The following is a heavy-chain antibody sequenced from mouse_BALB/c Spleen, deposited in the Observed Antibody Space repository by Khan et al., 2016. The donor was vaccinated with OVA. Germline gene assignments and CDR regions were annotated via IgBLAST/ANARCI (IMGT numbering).Heavy chain of an antibody. J-gene: IGHJ3*01. V-gene: IGHV2-3*01. Sequence: QVQLKESGPGLVAPSQSLSITCTVSGSSSTSYGVSWARQTPGKGLEWLGVIWSDGNTNYHSSLKSRLTITKDNSKSQVLLKLNSLQTDDTAPYYCALIFYGYDWFAYWGQGTLVTVSA. D-gene: IGHD2-2*01. CDR3: ALIFYGYDWFAY. CDR1: GSSSTSYG. CDR2: IWSDGNT.